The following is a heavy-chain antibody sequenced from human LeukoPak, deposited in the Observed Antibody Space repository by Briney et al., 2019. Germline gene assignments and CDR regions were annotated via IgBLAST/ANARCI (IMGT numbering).Heavy chain of an antibody. CDR3: ARRSAVGATTGDAFDI. CDR1: GYTFTGYY. V-gene: IGHV1-2*02. J-gene: IGHJ3*02. CDR2: INPNSGGT. D-gene: IGHD1-26*01. Sequence: ASVKVSCKASGYTFTGYYMHWVRQAPGQGLEWMGWINPNSGGTNYAQKFQGRVTMTRDTSISTAYMELSRLRSDDTAVYYCARRSAVGATTGDAFDIWGQGTMVTVSS.